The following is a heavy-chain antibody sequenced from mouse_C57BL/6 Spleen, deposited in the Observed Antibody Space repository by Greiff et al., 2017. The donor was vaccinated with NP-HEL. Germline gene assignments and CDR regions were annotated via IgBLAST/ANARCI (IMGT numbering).Heavy chain of an antibody. CDR1: GYTFTDYY. CDR2: INPNNGGT. V-gene: IGHV1-26*01. J-gene: IGHJ2*01. CDR3: ARSSYDYGYFDY. Sequence: VQLQQSGPELVKPGASVKISCKASGYTFTDYYMNWVKQSHGKSLEWIGDINPNNGGTSYNQKFKGKATLTVDKSSSTAYMELRSLTSEDSAVYYCARSSYDYGYFDYWGQGTTLTVSS. D-gene: IGHD2-4*01.